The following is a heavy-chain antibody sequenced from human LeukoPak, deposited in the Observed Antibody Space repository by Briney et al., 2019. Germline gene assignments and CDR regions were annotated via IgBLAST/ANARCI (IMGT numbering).Heavy chain of an antibody. V-gene: IGHV4-39*07. CDR2: IYHSGST. D-gene: IGHD3-10*01. CDR1: GGSISSSSYY. J-gene: IGHJ4*02. Sequence: PSETLSLTCTVSGGSISSSSYYWGWIRQPPGKGLEWIGSIYHSGSTYYNPSLKSRVTISVDTSKNQFSLKLSSVTAADTAVYYCARGPPITMVRGVIDYWGQGTLVTVSS. CDR3: ARGPPITMVRGVIDY.